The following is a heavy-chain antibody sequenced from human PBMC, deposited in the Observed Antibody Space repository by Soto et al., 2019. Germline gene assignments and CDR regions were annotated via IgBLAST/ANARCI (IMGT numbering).Heavy chain of an antibody. Sequence: SETLSLTCTVSGGPISSYYWSWNRQPPGKGLEWIGNIYYSGSTNYNPSLKSRVTISVETSKNQFSLKLSSVTAADTAVYYCARSQAHSSDIGGWLSHNYYYYGMDVWGQGTTVTVSS. CDR3: ARSQAHSSDIGGWLSHNYYYYGMDV. D-gene: IGHD3-22*01. CDR2: IYYSGST. J-gene: IGHJ6*02. CDR1: GGPISSYY. V-gene: IGHV4-59*01.